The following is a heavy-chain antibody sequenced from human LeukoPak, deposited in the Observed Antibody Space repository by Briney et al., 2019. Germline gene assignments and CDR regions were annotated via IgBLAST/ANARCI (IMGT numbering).Heavy chain of an antibody. CDR1: GFTFSSYW. CDR3: AGIWSAYYLDFVDY. J-gene: IGHJ4*02. V-gene: IGHV3-7*01. D-gene: IGHD3-3*01. CDR2: IKQDGSEK. Sequence: GGSLRLSCAASGFTFSSYWMSWVRQAPGKGLEWVANIKQDGSEKYYVDSVKGRFTISRDNAKNSLYLQMNSLRAEDTAVYYCAGIWSAYYLDFVDYWGQGTLVTVSS.